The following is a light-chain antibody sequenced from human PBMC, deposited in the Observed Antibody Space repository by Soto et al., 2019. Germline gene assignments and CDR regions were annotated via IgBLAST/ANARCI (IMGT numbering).Light chain of an antibody. CDR1: SSDIGAYNY. J-gene: IGLJ2*01. Sequence: QSALTQPPSASGSPGQSGTISCTGTSSDIGAYNYVSWYRQYPDKAPKLLVYQVTKRPSGVPDRFSGSKSGNTAALTVSGLQAEYEAVYYCSSYAGSLVVFGGGTKVTVL. V-gene: IGLV2-8*01. CDR3: SSYAGSLVV. CDR2: QVT.